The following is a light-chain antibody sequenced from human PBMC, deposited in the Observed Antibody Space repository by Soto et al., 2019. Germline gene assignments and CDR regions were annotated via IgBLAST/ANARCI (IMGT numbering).Light chain of an antibody. CDR3: QQYNIYPWT. V-gene: IGKV1-5*03. J-gene: IGKJ1*01. CDR2: TAS. Sequence: DIEMTQSPATLSASLGDSVTITCRASQNIINYLAWYQQKPGKAPKLLFYTASSLETGVPSRFSGSGSGTDFTLTVSSLQPDDFGIYYCQQYNIYPWTFGQGTNVEIK. CDR1: QNIINY.